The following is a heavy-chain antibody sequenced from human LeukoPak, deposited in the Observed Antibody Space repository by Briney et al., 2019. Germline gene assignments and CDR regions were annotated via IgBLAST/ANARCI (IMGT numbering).Heavy chain of an antibody. V-gene: IGHV1-3*01. CDR1: GYTFTSYA. CDR3: ASYDILTGYYNY. CDR2: INAGNGNT. D-gene: IGHD3-9*01. Sequence: ASVKVSCKASGYTFTSYAMHWVRQAPGQRLEWIGWINAGNGNTKYSQKFQGRVTITRDTSASTAYMELSSLRSEDTAVYYCASYDILTGYYNYWGQGTLVTVSS. J-gene: IGHJ4*02.